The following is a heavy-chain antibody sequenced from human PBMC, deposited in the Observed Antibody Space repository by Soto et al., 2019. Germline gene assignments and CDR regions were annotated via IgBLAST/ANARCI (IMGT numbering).Heavy chain of an antibody. CDR1: GGSFSAYY. J-gene: IGHJ2*01. V-gene: IGHV4-34*01. D-gene: IGHD5-12*01. CDR3: AKGRGGGYNQDWYFDL. Sequence: QVHLQQWGAGLLKPSETLSLTCAVYGGSFSAYYWNWIRQPPGKGLEWIGEINHSGSTNYNPSLKSRVTISLGTSNNQSSLKLSSVTAADTAVYFCAKGRGGGYNQDWYFDLWGRGTLVTVSS. CDR2: INHSGST.